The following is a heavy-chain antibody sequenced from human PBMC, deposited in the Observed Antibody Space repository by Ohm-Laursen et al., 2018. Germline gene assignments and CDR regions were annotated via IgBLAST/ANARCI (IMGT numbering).Heavy chain of an antibody. J-gene: IGHJ6*02. CDR2: ISGSGGST. CDR1: GFTFSSYA. CDR3: AKESSGSYYGMDV. Sequence: LSLTCAASGFTFSSYAMSWVRQAPGKGLEWVSAISGSGGSTYYADSVKGRFTISRDNSKNTLYLQMNSLRAEDTAVYYCAKESSGSYYGMDVWGQGTTVTVSS. D-gene: IGHD1-26*01. V-gene: IGHV3-23*01.